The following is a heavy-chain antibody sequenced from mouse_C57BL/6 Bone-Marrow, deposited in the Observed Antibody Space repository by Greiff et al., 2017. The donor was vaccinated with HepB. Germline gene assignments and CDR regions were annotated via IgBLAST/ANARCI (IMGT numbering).Heavy chain of an antibody. D-gene: IGHD2-12*01. V-gene: IGHV1-52*01. J-gene: IGHJ1*03. CDR3: ARDDSYYRDWYFDV. CDR2: IDPSDSEL. CDR1: GYTFTSYW. Sequence: QVQLQQPGAELVRPGSSVKLSCKASGYTFTSYWMHWVKQRPIQGLEWIGNIDPSDSELHYNQKFKDKATLTVDKSSSTAYMQLSSLTSEDSAVYYCARDDSYYRDWYFDVWGTGTTVTVSS.